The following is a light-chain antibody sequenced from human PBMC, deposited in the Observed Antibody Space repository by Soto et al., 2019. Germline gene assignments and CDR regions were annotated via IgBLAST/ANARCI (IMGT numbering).Light chain of an antibody. J-gene: IGKJ2*01. V-gene: IGKV3-20*01. Sequence: EIVLTQSPGTLSLSPGEGATLSCRASQSITSNYLAWYQQRPGQAPRLLIYGASTRAAGVPDRFSGSGSGTYFTLTITSLEPEDFALYYDQHYGRSSLLYTFGQGTKLGI. CDR1: QSITSNY. CDR3: QHYGRSSLLYT. CDR2: GAS.